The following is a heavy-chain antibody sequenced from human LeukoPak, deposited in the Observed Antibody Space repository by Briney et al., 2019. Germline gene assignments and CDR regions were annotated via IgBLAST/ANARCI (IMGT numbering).Heavy chain of an antibody. CDR2: ISGSGGST. CDR3: AKAGHYYDSRNYFDY. J-gene: IGHJ4*02. Sequence: PGGSLRLSCAASGFTFSSYAMSWVRQAPGKGLEWVSAISGSGGSTYYADSVKGRFTISRDSSKNTLYLQMNGLRAEDTAVYYCAKAGHYYDSRNYFDYWGQGTLVTVSS. D-gene: IGHD3-22*01. V-gene: IGHV3-23*01. CDR1: GFTFSSYA.